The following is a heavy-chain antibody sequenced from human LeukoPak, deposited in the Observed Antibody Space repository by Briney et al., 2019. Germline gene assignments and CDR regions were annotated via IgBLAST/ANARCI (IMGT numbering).Heavy chain of an antibody. CDR2: IRYDGSNK. D-gene: IGHD6-19*01. V-gene: IGHV3-30*02. Sequence: GGSLRLSCAASGFTFSSYGMHWVRQAPGKGLEWVAFIRYDGSNKYYADSVKGRFTISRDSSKNTLYLQMNSLRAEDTAVYYCAKDAIAVAAYYYMDVWGKGTTVTVS. J-gene: IGHJ6*03. CDR1: GFTFSSYG. CDR3: AKDAIAVAAYYYMDV.